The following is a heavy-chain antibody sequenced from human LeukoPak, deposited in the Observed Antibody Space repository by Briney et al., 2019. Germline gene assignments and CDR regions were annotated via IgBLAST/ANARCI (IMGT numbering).Heavy chain of an antibody. D-gene: IGHD3-22*01. CDR3: ARAPIPYYYDSSGYRYFDL. V-gene: IGHV4-30-2*01. J-gene: IGHJ2*01. Sequence: SQTLSLTCAVSGGSISSGGYSWSWIRQPPGKGLEWIGYIYHSGSTYYNPFLKSRVTISVDRSKNQFSLKLSSVTAADTAVYYCARAPIPYYYDSSGYRYFDLWGRGTLVTVSS. CDR2: IYHSGST. CDR1: GGSISSGGYS.